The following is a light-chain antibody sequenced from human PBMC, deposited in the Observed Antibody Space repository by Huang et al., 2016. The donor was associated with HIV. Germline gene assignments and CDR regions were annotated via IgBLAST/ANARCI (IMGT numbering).Light chain of an antibody. CDR1: ERVRSPY. V-gene: IGKV3-20*01. CDR3: QQYGTSPWT. J-gene: IGKJ1*01. Sequence: EIVLTQSPGTLSLSPGEGATVSCRANERVRSPYLAWYRQSGGQAPRLLIYGASNRATGIPDRFSGSGSGTDFTLTISRLEPEDFAVYYCQQYGTSPWTFGQGTKVEIK. CDR2: GAS.